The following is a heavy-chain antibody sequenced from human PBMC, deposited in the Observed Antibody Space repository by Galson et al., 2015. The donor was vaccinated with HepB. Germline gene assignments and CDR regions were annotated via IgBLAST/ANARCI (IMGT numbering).Heavy chain of an antibody. J-gene: IGHJ6*02. V-gene: IGHV3-30-3*01. CDR2: ISNDGDKK. CDR3: VREDKYERWLVSGLNGMDV. D-gene: IGHD6-19*01. CDR1: GFTFRTYA. Sequence: SLRLSCAASGFTFRTYAMHWVRQAPGKGLEWVAVISNDGDKKYYEDSVRGRFTISRDNSKKTVYLQMNSLGPEDTAVYYCVREDKYERWLVSGLNGMDVWGQGTTVTVSS.